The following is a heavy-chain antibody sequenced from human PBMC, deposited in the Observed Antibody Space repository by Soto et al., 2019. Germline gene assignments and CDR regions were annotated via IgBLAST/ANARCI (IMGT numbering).Heavy chain of an antibody. CDR2: IIPIFGTA. CDR1: GGTFSSYA. CDR3: ARGLDYYNRREAPVY. Sequence: QVQLVQSGAEVKKPGSSVEVSCKASGGTFSSYAISWVRQAPGQGLEWMGGIIPIFGTANYAQKFQGRVTITADESTSTAYMELSSLRSEDTAVHYCARGLDYYNRREAPVYWGQGTLVTVSS. J-gene: IGHJ4*02. D-gene: IGHD3-10*01. V-gene: IGHV1-69*01.